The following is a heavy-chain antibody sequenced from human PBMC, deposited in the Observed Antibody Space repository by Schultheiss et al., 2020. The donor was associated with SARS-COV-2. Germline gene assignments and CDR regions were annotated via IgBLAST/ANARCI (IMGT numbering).Heavy chain of an antibody. D-gene: IGHD6-19*01. Sequence: GGSLRLSCAASGFTFSSYWMHWVRQAPGKGLVWVSRINSDGSSTSYADSVKGRFTISRDNSNNTLYLQMSSLRAEDTAVYYCAREGGWYGNWFDPWGQGTLVTVSS. CDR1: GFTFSSYW. CDR3: AREGGWYGNWFDP. J-gene: IGHJ5*02. CDR2: INSDGSST. V-gene: IGHV3-74*01.